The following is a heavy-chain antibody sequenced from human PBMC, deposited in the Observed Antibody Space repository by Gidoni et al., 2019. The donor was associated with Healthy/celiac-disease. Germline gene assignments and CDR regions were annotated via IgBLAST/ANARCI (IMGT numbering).Heavy chain of an antibody. V-gene: IGHV3-9*01. Sequence: EVQLVESGGGLVQPGRSLRLSCAASGFTFDDYAMHWVRQAPGKGLEWVSGISWNSGSIGYADSVKGRFTISRDNAKNSLYLQMNSLRTEDTALYYCAKDPYYDSSGYYYGYFDYWGQGTLVTVSS. CDR2: ISWNSGSI. CDR3: AKDPYYDSSGYYYGYFDY. J-gene: IGHJ4*02. CDR1: GFTFDDYA. D-gene: IGHD3-22*01.